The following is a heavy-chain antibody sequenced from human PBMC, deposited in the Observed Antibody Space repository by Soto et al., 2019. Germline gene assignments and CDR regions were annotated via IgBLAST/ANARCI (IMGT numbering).Heavy chain of an antibody. D-gene: IGHD6-13*01. CDR3: AREGELIAAAGTDYYYGMDV. CDR1: GDSVSSNSAA. CDR2: TYYRSKWYN. Sequence: SQTLSLTCAISGDSVSSNSAAWNWIRQSPSRGLEWLGRTYYRSKWYNDYAVSVKSRITINPDTSKNQFSLQLNSVTPEDTAVYYCAREGELIAAAGTDYYYGMDVWGQGTTVTVSS. J-gene: IGHJ6*02. V-gene: IGHV6-1*01.